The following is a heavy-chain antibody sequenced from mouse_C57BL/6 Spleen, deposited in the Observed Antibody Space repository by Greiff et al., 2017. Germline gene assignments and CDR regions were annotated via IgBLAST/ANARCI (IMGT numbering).Heavy chain of an antibody. Sequence: EVQLQQSGPELVKPGASVKISCKASGYTFTDYYMNWVKQSHGKSLEWIGDINPNNGGTSYIQKFKGKATLTVDKSSSTAYMELRSLTSEDSAVYYCARDGYYVGAMDYWGQGTSVTVSS. V-gene: IGHV1-26*01. D-gene: IGHD2-3*01. J-gene: IGHJ4*01. CDR1: GYTFTDYY. CDR3: ARDGYYVGAMDY. CDR2: INPNNGGT.